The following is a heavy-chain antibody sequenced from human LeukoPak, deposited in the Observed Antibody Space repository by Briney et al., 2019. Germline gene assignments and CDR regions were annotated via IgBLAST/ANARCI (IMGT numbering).Heavy chain of an antibody. D-gene: IGHD6-19*01. CDR1: GYTFTSYA. Sequence: ASVKVSCKASGYTFTSYAMNWVRQAPGQGLEWMGWINTNTGNPTYAQGSTGRFVFSLDTSVSTAYLRISSLKAEDTAVYYCARVKEQWLVRQVWFDPWGQGTLVTVSS. J-gene: IGHJ5*02. CDR2: INTNTGNP. V-gene: IGHV7-4-1*02. CDR3: ARVKEQWLVRQVWFDP.